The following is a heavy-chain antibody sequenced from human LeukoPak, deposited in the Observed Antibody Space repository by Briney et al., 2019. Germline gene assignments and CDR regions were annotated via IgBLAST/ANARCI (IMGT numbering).Heavy chain of an antibody. V-gene: IGHV3-48*02. CDR3: AGDTVTIFAI. CDR2: ISSSSTI. Sequence: GGSLRLSCAASGFTFSSYSMNWVRQAPGKGLEWVSYISSSSTIYYADSVKGRFTISRDNAKNSLYLQMNSLRDEDTAVYYCAGDTVTIFAIWGQGTMVTVSS. D-gene: IGHD4-17*01. J-gene: IGHJ3*02. CDR1: GFTFSSYS.